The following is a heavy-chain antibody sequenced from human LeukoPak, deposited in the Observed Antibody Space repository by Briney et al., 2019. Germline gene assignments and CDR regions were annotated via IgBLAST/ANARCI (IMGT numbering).Heavy chain of an antibody. J-gene: IGHJ4*02. V-gene: IGHV4-31*03. Sequence: PSETLSLTCTVSGGSISSGGYYWSWIRQHPGKGLEWIGYIYYSGSTYYNPSLKSRVTISVDTSKNQFSLKLSSVTAADTAVYYCARVNTHYDFWSGAGYYFDYWGQGTLVTVSS. CDR1: GGSISSGGYY. D-gene: IGHD3-3*01. CDR2: IYYSGST. CDR3: ARVNTHYDFWSGAGYYFDY.